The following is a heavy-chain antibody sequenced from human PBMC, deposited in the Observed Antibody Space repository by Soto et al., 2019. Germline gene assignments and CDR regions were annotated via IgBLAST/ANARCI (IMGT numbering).Heavy chain of an antibody. CDR1: GGSITSGAYY. V-gene: IGHV4-31*03. CDR2: IYYSGRT. Sequence: QVQLQESGPGLVKPSQTLSLTCSVSGGSITSGAYYWSWIRQHPGTGLEGIGFIYYSGRTYYNPSLKSRVTISLDTSENQFSLKLNSVTAADTAVYYCARDLRGGTLFDYWGQGALVTVSS. J-gene: IGHJ4*02. D-gene: IGHD3-10*01. CDR3: ARDLRGGTLFDY.